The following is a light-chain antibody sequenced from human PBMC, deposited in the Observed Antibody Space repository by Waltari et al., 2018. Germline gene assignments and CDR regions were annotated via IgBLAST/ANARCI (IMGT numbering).Light chain of an antibody. Sequence: DIVMTQSPLSLPVTPGEPASISCRSSQSLLHSNGYNYLDWYLQKPGQSPQLLIYLGSNRASGVPDRFSGSGSGTDFTLKISRVEAEDVGVYYCMPRTFGLGTKVDIK. J-gene: IGKJ3*01. CDR3: MPRT. CDR2: LGS. CDR1: QSLLHSNGYNY. V-gene: IGKV2-28*01.